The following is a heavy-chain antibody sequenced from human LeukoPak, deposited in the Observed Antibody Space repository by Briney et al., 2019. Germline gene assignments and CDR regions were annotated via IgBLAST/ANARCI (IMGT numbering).Heavy chain of an antibody. V-gene: IGHV3-11*04. J-gene: IGHJ4*02. Sequence: KPGGSLRLSCVASGFTFSDYYMSWIRQAPGKGLEWVSYIRSSGTTIHYADSVKGRFTISRDNAKNSLYLQMNSLRAEDTAVYYCARDRGAVTDVFDYWGQGTLVTVPS. CDR2: IRSSGTTI. CDR3: ARDRGAVTDVFDY. D-gene: IGHD6-19*01. CDR1: GFTFSDYY.